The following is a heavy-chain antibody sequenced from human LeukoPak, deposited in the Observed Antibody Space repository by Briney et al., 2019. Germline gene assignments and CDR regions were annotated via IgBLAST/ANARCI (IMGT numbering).Heavy chain of an antibody. Sequence: PGGSLRLSCAASGCTFSNDAMSWVRQAPGKGLEWVSAISGSGYSTYYADSVKGRFTISRDNSKNTLFLQMNSLRAEDTAVYYCAQRGLRLAPDFDLWGQGTLATVSS. CDR3: AQRGLRLAPDFDL. V-gene: IGHV3-23*01. CDR2: ISGSGYST. J-gene: IGHJ5*02. CDR1: GCTFSNDA. D-gene: IGHD5/OR15-5a*01.